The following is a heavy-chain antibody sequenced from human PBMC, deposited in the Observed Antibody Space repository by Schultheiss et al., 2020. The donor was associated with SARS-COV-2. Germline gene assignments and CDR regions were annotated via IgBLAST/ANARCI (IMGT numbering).Heavy chain of an antibody. D-gene: IGHD6-13*01. Sequence: GGSLRLSCAASGFTFSSYAMHWVRQAPGKGLEWVGRIKSKTDGGTTDYAAPVKGRFTISRDDSKNTLYFQMNSLRAEDTAVYYCARAIAAAGIYYGMDVWGQGTTVTVS. V-gene: IGHV3-15*07. CDR3: ARAIAAAGIYYGMDV. CDR2: IKSKTDGGTT. CDR1: GFTFSSYA. J-gene: IGHJ6*02.